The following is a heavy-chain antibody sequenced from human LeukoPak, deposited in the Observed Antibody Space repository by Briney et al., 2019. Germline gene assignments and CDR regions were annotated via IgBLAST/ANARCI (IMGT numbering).Heavy chain of an antibody. CDR2: IYYGGST. CDR1: GGSISSYC. Sequence: SETLSLTCTVSGGSISSYCWSWIRQPPGKGLEWIGYIYYGGSTNYNPSLKSRVTISVDTSKNQFSLKLSSVTAADTAVYYCARIYSYGFLGMDVWGQGTTVTVSS. CDR3: ARIYSYGFLGMDV. V-gene: IGHV4-59*01. J-gene: IGHJ6*02. D-gene: IGHD5-18*01.